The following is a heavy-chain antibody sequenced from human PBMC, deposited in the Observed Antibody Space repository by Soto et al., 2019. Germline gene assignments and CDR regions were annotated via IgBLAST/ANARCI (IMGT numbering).Heavy chain of an antibody. V-gene: IGHV3-30-3*01. D-gene: IGHD1-26*01. CDR1: GFTFSNYI. CDR3: ARGFRVEGAYGDGAFFDY. Sequence: GGSLRLSCAASGFTFSNYIMHWVRQAPGKGLEWVAIILHDGNNKYYADSVKGRFTISRDNSRNTLYLQMNSLRAEDTAVYYCARGFRVEGAYGDGAFFDYWAQGTLVTVSS. CDR2: ILHDGNNK. J-gene: IGHJ4*02.